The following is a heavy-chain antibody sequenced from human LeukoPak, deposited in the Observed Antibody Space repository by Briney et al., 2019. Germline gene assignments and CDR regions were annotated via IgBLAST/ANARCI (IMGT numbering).Heavy chain of an antibody. V-gene: IGHV4-59*01. CDR1: GGSISSYY. D-gene: IGHD6-13*01. Sequence: SETLSLTCTVSGGSISSYYWSWIRRPPGKGLEWIGYIYYSGSTNYNPSLKSRVTISVDTSKNQFSLKLSSVTAADTAVYYCARDLSAAAGNGWFDPWGQGTLVTVSS. CDR2: IYYSGST. CDR3: ARDLSAAAGNGWFDP. J-gene: IGHJ5*02.